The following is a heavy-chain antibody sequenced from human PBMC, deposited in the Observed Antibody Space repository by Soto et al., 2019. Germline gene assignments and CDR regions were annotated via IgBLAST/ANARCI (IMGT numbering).Heavy chain of an antibody. Sequence: SETLSLTCTVSGDSVTSDSHYWCWIRQPPGRGLESIANIYYDGNTYYTPSLKGRVTISLEPSKNQSPLRLNSVTAADTAVYSCARSSIKPQVFMSPFDSWSQGTLVTVSS. CDR2: IYYDGNT. V-gene: IGHV4-39*01. D-gene: IGHD3-3*01. J-gene: IGHJ4*02. CDR1: GDSVTSDSHY. CDR3: ARSSIKPQVFMSPFDS.